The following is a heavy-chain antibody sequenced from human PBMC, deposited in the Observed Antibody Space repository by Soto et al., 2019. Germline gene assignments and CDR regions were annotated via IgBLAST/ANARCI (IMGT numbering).Heavy chain of an antibody. V-gene: IGHV3-11*01. CDR1: GFTFSDYY. CDR3: ARSSRRWHDAFDI. D-gene: IGHD4-17*01. Sequence: GGSLRLSCAVSGFTFSDYYMSWIRQAPGKGLEWVSYISSTGSTIYYADSVKGRFTTSRDNAKNSLYLQMNNMRAEDTAVYYCARSSRRWHDAFDIWGQGTMVTVSS. J-gene: IGHJ3*02. CDR2: ISSTGSTI.